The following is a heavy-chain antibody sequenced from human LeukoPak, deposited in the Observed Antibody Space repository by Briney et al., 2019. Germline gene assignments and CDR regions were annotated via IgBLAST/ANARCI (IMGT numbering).Heavy chain of an antibody. V-gene: IGHV3-33*01. CDR2: IWYDGSNK. CDR1: GFTFSSYG. J-gene: IGHJ4*02. CDR3: ARASEQWLVKSIDY. Sequence: GGSLRLSCAASGFTFSSYGMHWVRQAPGKGLEWVAVIWYDGSNKYYADSVKGRFTISRDNSKNTLYLQMNSRRAEDTAVYYCARASEQWLVKSIDYWGQGTLVTVSS. D-gene: IGHD6-19*01.